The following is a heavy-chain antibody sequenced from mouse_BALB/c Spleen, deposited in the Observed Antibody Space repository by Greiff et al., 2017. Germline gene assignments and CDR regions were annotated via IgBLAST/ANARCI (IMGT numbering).Heavy chain of an antibody. V-gene: IGHV5-17*02. CDR2: ISSGSSTI. J-gene: IGHJ4*01. CDR3: AKGHDYDAMDY. CDR1: GFTFSSFG. Sequence: DVMLVESGGGLVQPGGSRKLSCAASGFTFSSFGMHWVRQAPEKGLEWVAYISSGSSTIYYADTVKGRFTISRDNPKNTLFLQMTSLRSEDTAMYYCAKGHDYDAMDYWGQGTSVTVSS.